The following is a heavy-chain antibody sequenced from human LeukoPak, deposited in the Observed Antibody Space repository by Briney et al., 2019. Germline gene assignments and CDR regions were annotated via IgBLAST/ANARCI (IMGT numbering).Heavy chain of an antibody. CDR2: ISRSGDTI. CDR3: ARLLKYYYDSSGSGEDWYFDL. CDR1: GFTFSGYS. J-gene: IGHJ2*01. D-gene: IGHD3-22*01. V-gene: IGHV3-48*02. Sequence: GGSLRLSCAASGFTFSGYSMNWVRQAPGKGLEWISYISRSGDTIYYADSVKGRFTISRDNADSSLYLQMNSLRDEDTAVYYCARLLKYYYDSSGSGEDWYFDLWGRGTLVTVSS.